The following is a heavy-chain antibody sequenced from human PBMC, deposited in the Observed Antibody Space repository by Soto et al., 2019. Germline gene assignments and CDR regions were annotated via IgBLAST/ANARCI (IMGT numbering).Heavy chain of an antibody. CDR2: ISAYNGNT. CDR3: ARDGPAPYYYFGMDV. CDR1: GYSFTTYG. V-gene: IGHV1-18*01. Sequence: QVQLVQSGGEVKKPGASVKVSCKTSGYSFTTYGISWVRQAPGQGLERMGWISAYNGNTNYAQKLQDRVTMTTDTSTSTAYMELRSLRSDDTAVYYCARDGPAPYYYFGMDVCGQGSTVTVSS. J-gene: IGHJ6*02.